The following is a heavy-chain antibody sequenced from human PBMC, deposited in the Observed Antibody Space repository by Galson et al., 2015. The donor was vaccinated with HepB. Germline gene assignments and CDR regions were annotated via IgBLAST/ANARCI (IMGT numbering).Heavy chain of an antibody. V-gene: IGHV3-23*01. CDR3: AKDGIMVANNPYHFHY. CDR2: TTSSGGNT. J-gene: IGHJ4*02. D-gene: IGHD2-15*01. Sequence: SLRLSCAASGFTFTRYAMTWVRQAPGKGLEWVSSTTSSGGNTYYTDAVKGRFTISRDNSKNTLSLQLNSLRVDDTAVYYCAKDGIMVANNPYHFHYWGQGTLVTVSS. CDR1: GFTFTRYA.